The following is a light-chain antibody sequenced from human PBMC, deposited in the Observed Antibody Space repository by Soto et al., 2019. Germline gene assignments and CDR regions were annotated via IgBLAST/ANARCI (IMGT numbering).Light chain of an antibody. Sequence: DIQMTQSPSSLSASVGDRVTITCQASHDISNYLNWYQHKPGQAPNLLIYSASDFQSGVPSRFSGSGSGTEFTLTISGLQPEDSATYYCQQSFHTPYTFGQGTDLEI. V-gene: IGKV1-39*01. J-gene: IGKJ2*01. CDR3: QQSFHTPYT. CDR2: SAS. CDR1: HDISNY.